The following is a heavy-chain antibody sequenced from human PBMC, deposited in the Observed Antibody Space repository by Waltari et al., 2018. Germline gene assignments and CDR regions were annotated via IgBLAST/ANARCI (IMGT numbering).Heavy chain of an antibody. CDR1: GGSFSGYY. CDR2: INHSGST. CDR3: ARGVYSSSWYGAGLYYMDV. V-gene: IGHV4-34*01. D-gene: IGHD6-13*01. Sequence: QVQLQQSGAGLLQPSETLSLTCAVCGGSFSGYYLSWIRQPPGQGLDWFGEINHSGSTNYNPSLKSRITISVDTSKNQFTLKLSSVTAADTAVYYCARGVYSSSWYGAGLYYMDVWGKGTTVTVSS. J-gene: IGHJ6*03.